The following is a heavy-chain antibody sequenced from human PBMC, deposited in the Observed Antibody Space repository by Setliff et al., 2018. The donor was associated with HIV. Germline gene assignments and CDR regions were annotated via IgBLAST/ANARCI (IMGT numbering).Heavy chain of an antibody. CDR2: LYYIGIT. V-gene: IGHV4-39*01. Sequence: SETLSLTCTVSGGSISSSSYYWGWIRQPPGKGLEWLGTLYYIGITYYNPSLKSRVTMSIDTSKNQFSLKLTSVTAADTAVYYCATLAPTFLGFLDYWGQGTLVTVSS. CDR1: GGSISSSSYY. CDR3: ATLAPTFLGFLDY. J-gene: IGHJ4*02. D-gene: IGHD3-10*01.